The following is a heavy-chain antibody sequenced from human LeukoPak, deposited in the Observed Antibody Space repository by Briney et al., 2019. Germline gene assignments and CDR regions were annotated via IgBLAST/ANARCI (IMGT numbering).Heavy chain of an antibody. CDR2: INHSGST. V-gene: IGHV4-34*01. Sequence: SETLSLTCAVYGGSFSGYYWSWIRQPPGKGLEWIGEINHSGSTNYNPSLKSRVTISVDTSKNQFSLKPSSVTAADTAVYYCARVGYGGAKIDYWGQGTLVTVSS. CDR1: GGSFSGYY. D-gene: IGHD5-18*01. J-gene: IGHJ4*02. CDR3: ARVGYGGAKIDY.